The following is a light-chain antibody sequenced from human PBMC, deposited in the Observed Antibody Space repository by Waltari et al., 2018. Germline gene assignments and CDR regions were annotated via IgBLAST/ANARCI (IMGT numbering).Light chain of an antibody. CDR2: RNN. CDR3: AAWDDSLSGPWV. Sequence: TISCSGSSPNIGSNYVYWYPQLPGNAPNLRIYRNNQRPSGAPDRFSGSKSGTSASLAISGLRSEDEADYYCAAWDDSLSGPWVFGGGTKLTVL. J-gene: IGLJ3*02. CDR1: SPNIGSNY. V-gene: IGLV1-47*01.